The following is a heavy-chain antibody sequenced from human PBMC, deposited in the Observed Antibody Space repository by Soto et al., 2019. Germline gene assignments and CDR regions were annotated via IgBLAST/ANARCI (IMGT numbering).Heavy chain of an antibody. D-gene: IGHD3-16*01. CDR3: ARDKGALYGVDV. J-gene: IGHJ6*02. Sequence: EVQLVESGGGLVQPGGSLRLSCAASGFTVSSTYMTWVRQTPGKGLEWISVIYTGGSTYYADSVKGRFTISRDNSKNTLYLQLNSLRAEDTAVYYCARDKGALYGVDVWGQGTTVTVSS. CDR1: GFTVSSTY. CDR2: IYTGGST. V-gene: IGHV3-66*01.